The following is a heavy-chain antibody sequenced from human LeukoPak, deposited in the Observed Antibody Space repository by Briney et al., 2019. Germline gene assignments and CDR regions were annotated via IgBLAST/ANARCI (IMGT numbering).Heavy chain of an antibody. V-gene: IGHV3-7*04. CDR2: IKQDGSEK. J-gene: IGHJ3*02. CDR3: ARIYDSSGYDDALDI. D-gene: IGHD3-22*01. Sequence: PGGSLRLSCAASGLTFRSYWMSWVRQAPGKGLEWVAHIKQDGSEKYYVDSVKGRFSISRDNAKSSLYLQMNSLRTDDTAVYYCARIYDSSGYDDALDIWGQGTMVTVS. CDR1: GLTFRSYW.